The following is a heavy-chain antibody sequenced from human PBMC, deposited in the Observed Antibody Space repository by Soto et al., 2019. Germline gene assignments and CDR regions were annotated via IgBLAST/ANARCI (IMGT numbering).Heavy chain of an antibody. Sequence: QVQLVKFGGGLVKPEGPLSLSCAASGFIFTGYHMSWIRQAPGKGLEWVSHIGTSDSYTNYADSVRGRFTISRDNAKTSLYLQMNSLRADDTAVYYCARGGSDFDYWGQGTLVTVSS. V-gene: IGHV3-11*06. CDR3: ARGGSDFDY. D-gene: IGHD3-10*01. J-gene: IGHJ4*02. CDR1: GFIFTGYH. CDR2: IGTSDSYT.